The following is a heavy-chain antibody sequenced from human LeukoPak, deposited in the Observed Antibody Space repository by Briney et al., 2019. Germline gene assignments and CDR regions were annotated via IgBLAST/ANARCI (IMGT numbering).Heavy chain of an antibody. CDR1: GYTFTSYG. D-gene: IGHD2-15*01. CDR3: ARDPHLGCSGGSCYLPPVSYYDSSGYYSDY. Sequence: SVKVSCKASGYTFTSYGISWVRQAPGQGLEWVGWISAYNGNANYAQKLQGRVTMTTDTSTSTAYMELRSLRSDDTAVYYCARDPHLGCSGGSCYLPPVSYYDSSGYYSDYWGQGTLVTVSS. V-gene: IGHV1-18*01. J-gene: IGHJ4*02. CDR2: ISAYNGNA.